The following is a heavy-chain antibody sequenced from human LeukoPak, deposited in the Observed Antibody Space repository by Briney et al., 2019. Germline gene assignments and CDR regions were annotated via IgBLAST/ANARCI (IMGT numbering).Heavy chain of an antibody. CDR3: ARHGSGYGMHYYYYGMDV. CDR2: IYYSGST. CDR1: GGSISSYY. Sequence: PSETLSLTCTVSGGSISSYYWSWIRQPPGKGLKWIGYIYYSGSTNYNPSLKSRVTISVDTSKNQFSLKLSSVTAADTAVYYCARHGSGYGMHYYYYGMDVWGQGTTVTVSS. V-gene: IGHV4-59*08. D-gene: IGHD3-22*01. J-gene: IGHJ6*02.